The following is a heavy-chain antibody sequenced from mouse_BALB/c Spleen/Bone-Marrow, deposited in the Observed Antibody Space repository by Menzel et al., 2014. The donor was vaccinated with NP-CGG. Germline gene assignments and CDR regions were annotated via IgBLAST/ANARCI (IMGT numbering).Heavy chain of an antibody. CDR2: IRNKANGYTT. CDR3: ARSRYPSAMDY. J-gene: IGHJ4*01. V-gene: IGHV7-3*02. CDR1: GFTFTDYY. D-gene: IGHD3-1*01. Sequence: VQLKESGGGLVQPGGSLSLSCATSGFTFTDYYMSWVRQPPGKALEWLGFIRNKANGYTTEYSASVKGRFTISRDNSQSILYLQMNTLRAEDSAIYYCARSRYPSAMDYWGQGTSVTVSS.